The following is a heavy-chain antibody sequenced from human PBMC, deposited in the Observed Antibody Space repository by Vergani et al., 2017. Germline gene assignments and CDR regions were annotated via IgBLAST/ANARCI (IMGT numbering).Heavy chain of an antibody. J-gene: IGHJ5*02. D-gene: IGHD5-18*01. CDR3: ARVFLGLWRGSWFDP. V-gene: IGHV4-34*01. CDR2: INHSGST. Sequence: QVQLQQWGAGLLKPSETLSLTCAVYGGSFSGYYWSWIRQPPGKGLEWIGEINHSGSTNYNPSLKSRVTISVDTSKIQFYLTLSSVTAADTAVYYCARVFLGLWRGSWFDPWGQGTLVTVSS. CDR1: GGSFSGYY.